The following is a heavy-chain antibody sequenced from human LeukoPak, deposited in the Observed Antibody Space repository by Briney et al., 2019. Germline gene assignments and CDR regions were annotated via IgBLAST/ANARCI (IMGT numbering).Heavy chain of an antibody. V-gene: IGHV3-30*18. J-gene: IGHJ4*02. D-gene: IGHD2-21*02. CDR1: GFTFSTYG. CDR2: ISSDGSNK. Sequence: GGSLRLSCAASGFTFSTYGMHWVRQAPGKGLEWVAVISSDGSNKYYADSVKGRFTISRDNSKNTLYLQMYSLRAEDTAVYYCAKEAAYCGGDCYSGSDYWGQGTLVTVSS. CDR3: AKEAAYCGGDCYSGSDY.